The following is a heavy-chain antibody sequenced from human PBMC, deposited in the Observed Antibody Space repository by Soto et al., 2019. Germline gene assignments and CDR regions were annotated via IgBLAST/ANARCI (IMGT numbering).Heavy chain of an antibody. Sequence: QVQLVQSGVEVKKPGASVKVSCKASGYIFTGYHMHWVRQAPGQGLEWMGWINPNSGGTNYAQKCQGRVTMTRDTSISTAYMELSRLRSDDTAVYYCAREELPIYYSGMDVWGQGTTVTVSS. CDR3: AREELPIYYSGMDV. CDR1: GYIFTGYH. J-gene: IGHJ6*02. D-gene: IGHD1-7*01. CDR2: INPNSGGT. V-gene: IGHV1-2*02.